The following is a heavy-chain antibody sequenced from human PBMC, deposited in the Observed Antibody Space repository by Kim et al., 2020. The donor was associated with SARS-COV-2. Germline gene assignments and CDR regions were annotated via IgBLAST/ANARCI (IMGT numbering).Heavy chain of an antibody. CDR1: GGSLSSYY. CDR3: ARVPDPYSCGDYYFDY. CDR2: IYSSGRT. J-gene: IGHJ4*02. V-gene: IGHV4-59*01. Sequence: SETLSLTCTVSGGSLSSYYWSWIRQPPGKGLEWIGYIYSSGRTNYNPSLKSRVTISVDTSKNQFSLKLSSVTAADTAVYYCARVPDPYSCGDYYFDYWGQGTLVTVSS. D-gene: IGHD6-25*01.